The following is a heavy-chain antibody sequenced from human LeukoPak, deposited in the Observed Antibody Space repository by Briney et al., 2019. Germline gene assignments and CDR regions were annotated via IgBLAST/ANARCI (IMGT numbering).Heavy chain of an antibody. CDR1: GGSISSGDYY. Sequence: PSETLSLTCTVSGGSISSGDYYWSWIRQPPGKGLEWIGYIYYSGSTCYNPSLKSRVTISVDTSKNQFSLKLSSVTAADTAVYYCASAKVVVVTAHFDYWGQGTLVTVSS. J-gene: IGHJ4*02. CDR2: IYYSGST. D-gene: IGHD2-21*02. V-gene: IGHV4-30-4*01. CDR3: ASAKVVVVTAHFDY.